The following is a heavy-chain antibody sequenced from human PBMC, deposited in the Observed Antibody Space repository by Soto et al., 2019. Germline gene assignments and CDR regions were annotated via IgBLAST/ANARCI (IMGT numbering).Heavy chain of an antibody. CDR2: ISYDGSYK. CDR3: AKEGSVMATTPDFDY. V-gene: IGHV3-30*18. CDR1: GFTFSSYG. Sequence: QVQLVESGGGVVQPGRSLRLSCAASGFTFSSYGMHWVRQAPGKGLEWVAVISYDGSYKYYADSMKGRVTISRDNSKNTLYVKTNSLRAEDTAVYYCAKEGSVMATTPDFDYCGQGTLVTVSS. J-gene: IGHJ4*02. D-gene: IGHD5-12*01.